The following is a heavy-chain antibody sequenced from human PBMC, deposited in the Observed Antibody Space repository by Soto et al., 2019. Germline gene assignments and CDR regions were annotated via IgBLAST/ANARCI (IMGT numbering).Heavy chain of an antibody. J-gene: IGHJ3*01. V-gene: IGHV3-48*02. CDR3: ARVNFNDFDF. CDR2: ISSSSSTI. Sequence: GGSLRLSCAASGFTFNSYSMTWVRQAPGKGLEWLSYISSSSSTIYYADSVKGRFTTSRDNIENSLFLQMDSLRDEDTAVYYCARVNFNDFDFWGQGTMVTVSS. CDR1: GFTFNSYS. D-gene: IGHD1-20*01.